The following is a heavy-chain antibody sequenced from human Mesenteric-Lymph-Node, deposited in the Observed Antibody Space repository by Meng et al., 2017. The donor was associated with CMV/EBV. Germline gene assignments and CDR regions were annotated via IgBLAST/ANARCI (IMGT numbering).Heavy chain of an antibody. J-gene: IGHJ4*02. CDR2: IYSCGST. V-gene: IGHV3-66*03. D-gene: IGHD2/OR15-2a*01. Sequence: GESLKISCAASGFTVSSNYMSWVRQAPGKGLEWVSVIYSCGSTDYADSVKGRFTISRDNAKNTVYLQMNSLRAEDTAVYYCARVWSRLSGIDYWGQGTLVTVSS. CDR1: GFTVSSNY. CDR3: ARVWSRLSGIDY.